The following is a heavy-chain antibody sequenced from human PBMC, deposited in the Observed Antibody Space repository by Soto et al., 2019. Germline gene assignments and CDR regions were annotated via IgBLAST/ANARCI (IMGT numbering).Heavy chain of an antibody. CDR3: ARGGAKYFGVNAF. J-gene: IGHJ4*02. D-gene: IGHD2-8*01. V-gene: IGHV1-18*01. CDR1: GYTFNTFG. Sequence: IKLVQSAGEVKRPGASVKVSCKASGYTFNTFGITWVRQAPGQGLEWMGCVSGYSDKRDYSRKLEDRITLTADPSTTTFYMELRSRTSDDTAVYYCARGGAKYFGVNAFWGQGTLVTVSS. CDR2: VSGYSDKR.